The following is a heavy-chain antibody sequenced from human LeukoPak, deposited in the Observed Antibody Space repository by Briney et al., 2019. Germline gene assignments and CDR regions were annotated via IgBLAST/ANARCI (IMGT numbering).Heavy chain of an antibody. V-gene: IGHV3-21*01. D-gene: IGHD4-17*01. CDR3: AREWPYGPKGRNWFDP. J-gene: IGHJ5*02. CDR1: GFTFSSYS. CDR2: ISSSSSYI. Sequence: GGSLRLSCAASGFTFSSYSMTWVRQAPGKGLEWVPSISSSSSYIYYADSVKGRFTISRDNAKNSLYLQMNSLRAEDTAVYYCAREWPYGPKGRNWFDPWGQGTLVTVSS.